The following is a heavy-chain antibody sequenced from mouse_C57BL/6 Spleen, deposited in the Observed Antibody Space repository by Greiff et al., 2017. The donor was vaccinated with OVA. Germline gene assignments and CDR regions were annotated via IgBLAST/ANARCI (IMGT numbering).Heavy chain of an antibody. CDR3: ARRASYSNYEEDAMDY. CDR1: GYTFTSYW. V-gene: IGHV1-59*01. Sequence: QVHVKQPGAELVRPGTSVKLSCKASGYTFTSYWMHWVKQRPGQGLEWIGVIDPSDSYTNYNQKFKGKATLTVDTSSSTAYMQLSSLTSEDSAVYYCARRASYSNYEEDAMDYWGQGTSVTVSS. D-gene: IGHD2-5*01. J-gene: IGHJ4*01. CDR2: IDPSDSYT.